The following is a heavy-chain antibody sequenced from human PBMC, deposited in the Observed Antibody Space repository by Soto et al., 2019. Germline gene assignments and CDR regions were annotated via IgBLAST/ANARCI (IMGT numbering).Heavy chain of an antibody. CDR1: GFTFSSYG. CDR3: AKDSVAVAGTEAGYYYYYGMDV. V-gene: IGHV3-30*18. D-gene: IGHD6-19*01. CDR2: ISYDGSNK. Sequence: PGGSLRLSCAASGFTFSSYGMHWVRQAPGKGLEWVAVISYDGSNKYYAVSLKGRFTISRDNSKNTLYLQLNSLRAEDSAVYYCAKDSVAVAGTEAGYYYYYGMDVWGQGTTVTVSS. J-gene: IGHJ6*02.